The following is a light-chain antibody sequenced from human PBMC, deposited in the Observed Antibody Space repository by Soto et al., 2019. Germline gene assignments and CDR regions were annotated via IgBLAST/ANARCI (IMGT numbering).Light chain of an antibody. V-gene: IGKV1-9*01. Sequence: DIQLTQSPSFLSASVGDRVTITCRASQGISSYLAWYQQKPGKAPKLLIYTASTLQSGVQSRFSGSGSGTEFTLTIRSLQPDDFATYYCIQYDTYSRTFGQGTKVDIK. CDR1: QGISSY. J-gene: IGKJ1*01. CDR3: IQYDTYSRT. CDR2: TAS.